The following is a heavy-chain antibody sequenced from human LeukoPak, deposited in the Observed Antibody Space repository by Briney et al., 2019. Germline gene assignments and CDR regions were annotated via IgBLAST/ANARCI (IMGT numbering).Heavy chain of an antibody. Sequence: GGSLRLSCAASGFTFSSYEMNWVRQAPGKGLEWVSYISSSGSTIYYAASVKGRFTISRDTAKKPLYLQMNGLRAEDTAGYYCAREIKAVVATIIFDYWGQGTLVTVSS. CDR3: AREIKAVVATIIFDY. J-gene: IGHJ4*02. CDR2: ISSSGSTI. CDR1: GFTFSSYE. V-gene: IGHV3-48*03. D-gene: IGHD5-24*01.